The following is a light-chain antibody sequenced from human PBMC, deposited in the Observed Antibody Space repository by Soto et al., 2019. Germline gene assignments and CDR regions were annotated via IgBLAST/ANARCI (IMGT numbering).Light chain of an antibody. CDR3: QQSYSTRVT. J-gene: IGKJ4*01. Sequence: DIQMTQSPSSLSASVGDRVTITCRASQSISSYLNWYQQKPGKAPKLLIYAESSLQSGVPSRFSGSASATDFTLTISSLQPEDFETYFCQQSYSTRVTFGGGTKVEIK. CDR2: AES. V-gene: IGKV1-39*01. CDR1: QSISSY.